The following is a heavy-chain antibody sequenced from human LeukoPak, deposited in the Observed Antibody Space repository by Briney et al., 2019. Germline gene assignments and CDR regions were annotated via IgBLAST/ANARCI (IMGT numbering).Heavy chain of an antibody. Sequence: GGSLRLSCAASGFTFSSHSMNWVRQAPGKGLEWVSYISSSSSTIYYAGSVKGRFTISRDNAKNSLYLQMNSLRVEDTAVYYCARDSSAGSRGFWGQGTLVTVSS. J-gene: IGHJ4*02. CDR2: ISSSSSTI. CDR3: ARDSSAGSRGF. V-gene: IGHV3-48*01. D-gene: IGHD2-15*01. CDR1: GFTFSSHS.